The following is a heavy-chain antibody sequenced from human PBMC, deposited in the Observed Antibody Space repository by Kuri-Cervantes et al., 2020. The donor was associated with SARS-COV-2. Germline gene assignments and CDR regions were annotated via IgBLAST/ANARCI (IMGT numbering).Heavy chain of an antibody. J-gene: IGHJ6*02. Sequence: SETLSLTCTVSGGSISSSSYYWGWIRQPPGKGLEWIGSIYYSGSTYYNPSLKSRVTISVDTSKNQFSLKLSSVTAADTAVYYCARHANSSSWYGYYYYYGMDVCGQGTTVTVSS. CDR3: ARHANSSSWYGYYYYYGMDV. V-gene: IGHV4-39*01. CDR1: GGSISSSSYY. CDR2: IYYSGST. D-gene: IGHD6-13*01.